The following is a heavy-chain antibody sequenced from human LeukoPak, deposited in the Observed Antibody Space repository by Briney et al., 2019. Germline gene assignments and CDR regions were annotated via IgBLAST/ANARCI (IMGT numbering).Heavy chain of an antibody. CDR3: ARGRGGYSGYDLDFWFSTTDGMDV. V-gene: IGHV1-69*13. CDR1: GGTFSSYA. D-gene: IGHD5-12*01. J-gene: IGHJ6*02. Sequence: ASVKVSCTASGGTFSSYAISWVRQAPGQGLEWMGGIIPIFGTANYAQKFQGRVTITADESTSTAYMELSSLRSEDTAVYYCARGRGGYSGYDLDFWFSTTDGMDVWGQGTTVTVSS. CDR2: IIPIFGTA.